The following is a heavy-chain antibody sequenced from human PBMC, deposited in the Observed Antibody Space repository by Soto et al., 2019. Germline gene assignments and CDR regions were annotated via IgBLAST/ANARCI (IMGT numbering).Heavy chain of an antibody. CDR1: GFTFSSYG. D-gene: IGHD2-15*01. CDR2: IWYDGSNK. Sequence: QVQLVESGGGVVQPGRSLRLSCAASGFTFSSYGMHWVRQAPGKGLEWVAVIWYDGSNKYYADSVKGRFTISRDNSKNTLYLQMNSLRAEDTAVYYCARAKGSWSGADAFDIWGQGTMVTVSS. J-gene: IGHJ3*02. V-gene: IGHV3-33*01. CDR3: ARAKGSWSGADAFDI.